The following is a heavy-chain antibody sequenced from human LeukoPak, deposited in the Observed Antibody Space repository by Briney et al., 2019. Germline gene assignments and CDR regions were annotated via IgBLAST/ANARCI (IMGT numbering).Heavy chain of an antibody. CDR1: GFTFSSYS. CDR2: ISSSSSYI. CDR3: ARSYYYDSSAIGDFDI. D-gene: IGHD3-22*01. J-gene: IGHJ3*02. V-gene: IGHV3-21*01. Sequence: GGSLRLSCAASGFTFSSYSMNWVRQAPGKGLEWVPSISSSSSYIYYADSVKGRFTISRDNAKNSLYLQMNSLRAEDTAVYYCARSYYYDSSAIGDFDIWGQGTMVTVSS.